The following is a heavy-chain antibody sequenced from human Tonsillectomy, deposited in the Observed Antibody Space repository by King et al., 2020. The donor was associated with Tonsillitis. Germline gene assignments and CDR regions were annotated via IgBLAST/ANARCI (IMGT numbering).Heavy chain of an antibody. J-gene: IGHJ4*02. CDR1: GGSISSSDHY. Sequence: LQLQESGPGVVKPSETLSLTCTVSGGSISSSDHYWAWIRQPPGKGLEWIGYMYYSGTIFYNPSLKSRITISGVTSENRFALKLSSVTAADTAVYFCARYVSGSFDYWGQGALVTVSS. CDR3: ARYVSGSFDY. D-gene: IGHD1-26*01. CDR2: MYYSGTI. V-gene: IGHV4-39*01.